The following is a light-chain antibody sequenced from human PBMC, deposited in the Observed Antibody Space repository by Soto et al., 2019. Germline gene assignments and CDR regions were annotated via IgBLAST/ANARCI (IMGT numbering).Light chain of an antibody. CDR3: QTWGTGIVV. J-gene: IGLJ2*01. CDR2: LNSDGSH. Sequence: QLVLTQSPSASASLGASVKLTCTLSSGHSSYAIAWHQQQPEKGPGYLMKLNSDGSHSKGYGIPDRFSGSSSGAERYLTISSLQSEDEADYYCQTWGTGIVVFGGGTKLTVL. CDR1: SGHSSYA. V-gene: IGLV4-69*01.